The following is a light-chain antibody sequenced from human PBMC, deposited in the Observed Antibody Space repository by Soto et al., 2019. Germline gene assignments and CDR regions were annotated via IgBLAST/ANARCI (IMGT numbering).Light chain of an antibody. V-gene: IGLV2-11*01. CDR3: CSFAGINTFALYV. Sequence: QSVLTQPPSVSGSPGQSVTISCTGTSSDVGGYNYVSWYQHHPGKAPKLIIFGVSKRPSGVPDRFSGFKSGNTASLTISGLQADDEAGYHCCSFAGINTFALYVFGTGTKLTVL. CDR1: SSDVGGYNY. CDR2: GVS. J-gene: IGLJ1*01.